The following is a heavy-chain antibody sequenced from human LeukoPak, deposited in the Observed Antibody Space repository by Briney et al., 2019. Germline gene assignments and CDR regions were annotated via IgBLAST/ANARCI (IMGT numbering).Heavy chain of an antibody. CDR3: ARRIAVPGSYYFDY. D-gene: IGHD6-13*01. Sequence: PSATLSLTCTVSGGSISSYYWTWIRQPPGKGLEWIGFIYYSATTNYNLSLKSRATLSLDTSKNQFSLRLSSVTAADTAVYYCARRIAVPGSYYFDYWGQGTLVTVSS. J-gene: IGHJ4*02. CDR2: IYYSATT. V-gene: IGHV4-59*08. CDR1: GGSISSYY.